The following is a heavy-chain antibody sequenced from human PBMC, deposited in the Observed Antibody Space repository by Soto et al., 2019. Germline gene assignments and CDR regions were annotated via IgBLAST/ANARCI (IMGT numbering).Heavy chain of an antibody. CDR3: ARVGPGDYGPAFDI. V-gene: IGHV3-74*01. D-gene: IGHD4-17*01. CDR2: INSDGSST. CDR1: GFTFSSYW. Sequence: EVQLVESGGGLVQPGGSLRLSCAASGFTFSSYWMHWVRQAPGKGLVWVSRINSDGSSTSYADSVKGRFTISRDNAKNTLYLQMNSLRAEDTAVYYCARVGPGDYGPAFDIWGQGTMVTVSS. J-gene: IGHJ3*02.